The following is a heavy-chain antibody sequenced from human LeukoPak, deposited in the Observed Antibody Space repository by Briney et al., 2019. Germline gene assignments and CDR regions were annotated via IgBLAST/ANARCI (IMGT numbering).Heavy chain of an antibody. J-gene: IGHJ4*02. CDR2: INPNSGGT. CDR1: GYTFTGYY. Sequence: ASVKVSCKASGYTFTGYYMHWVRQAPGQGLEWMGWINPNSGGTNYAQKFQGRVTMTSDTSTSTVYLELSGLIYEDTAVYYCAREYHGGQFDYWGQGTLVTVSS. D-gene: IGHD2-15*01. V-gene: IGHV1-2*02. CDR3: AREYHGGQFDY.